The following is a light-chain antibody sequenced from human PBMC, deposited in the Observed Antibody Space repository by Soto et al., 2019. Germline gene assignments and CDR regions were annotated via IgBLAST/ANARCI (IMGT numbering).Light chain of an antibody. CDR2: AVS. V-gene: IGLV2-14*01. Sequence: QSALTQPASVSGSPGQSITISCTGTSSDGGGYNFVSWYQQHPGKAPKLMIYAVSNRPSGVSNRFSGSKSGNTASLTISGLQAEDEADYYCSSYASSSPVVFGGGTKLTVL. CDR3: SSYASSSPVV. J-gene: IGLJ3*02. CDR1: SSDGGGYNF.